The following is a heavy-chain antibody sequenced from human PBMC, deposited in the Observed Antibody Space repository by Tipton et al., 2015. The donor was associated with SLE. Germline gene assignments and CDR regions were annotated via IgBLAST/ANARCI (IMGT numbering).Heavy chain of an antibody. D-gene: IGHD4-23*01. CDR1: GGPISSHY. CDR2: IYYSGST. Sequence: TLSLTCTVSGGPISSHYWSWIRQPPGQGLEWIGYIYYSGSTNYNPSLKSRVTISVDTSKNQFSLKLSSVTAADTAVYYCARDTVGWYSGAFDIWGQGTMATVSS. V-gene: IGHV4-59*11. CDR3: ARDTVGWYSGAFDI. J-gene: IGHJ3*02.